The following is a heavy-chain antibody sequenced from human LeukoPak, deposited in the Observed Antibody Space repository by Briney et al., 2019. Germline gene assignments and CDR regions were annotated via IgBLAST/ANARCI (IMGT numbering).Heavy chain of an antibody. J-gene: IGHJ5*02. V-gene: IGHV3-30*02. D-gene: IGHD3-10*01. CDR2: IRYDGSNK. Sequence: GGSLRLSCAVSGFTFSSYGMPWVRQAPGKGVEGVAFIRYDGSNKYYADSVKGRFTISRDNSKNTLYLQMNSLRAEDTAVYYCAKPLWFGESPWGQGTLVTVSS. CDR1: GFTFSSYG. CDR3: AKPLWFGESP.